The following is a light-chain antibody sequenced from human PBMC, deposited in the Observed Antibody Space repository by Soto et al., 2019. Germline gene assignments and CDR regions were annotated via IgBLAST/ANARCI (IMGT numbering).Light chain of an antibody. Sequence: QSVLTQSPSVSAAPGQTVTISCSGSSSNIGNNYVSWYQQLPGTAPKLLIYENNKRPSGIPDRFSGSKSGTSATLGITGLQTGDEADYYCGTWDSSLTTDVFGTGTKLTVL. CDR3: GTWDSSLTTDV. J-gene: IGLJ1*01. V-gene: IGLV1-51*02. CDR2: ENN. CDR1: SSNIGNNY.